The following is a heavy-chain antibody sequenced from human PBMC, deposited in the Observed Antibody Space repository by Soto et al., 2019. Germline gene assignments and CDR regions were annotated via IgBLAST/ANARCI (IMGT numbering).Heavy chain of an antibody. Sequence: LSLTCTVSGGSISSGGYYWSWIRQHPGKGLEWIGYIYYSGSTYYNPPLKSRVTISVDTSKNQFSLKLSSVTAADTAVYYCARGGGIAAAGTPFDPWGQGTQVTVSS. D-gene: IGHD6-13*01. V-gene: IGHV4-31*03. J-gene: IGHJ5*02. CDR1: GGSISSGGYY. CDR2: IYYSGST. CDR3: ARGGGIAAAGTPFDP.